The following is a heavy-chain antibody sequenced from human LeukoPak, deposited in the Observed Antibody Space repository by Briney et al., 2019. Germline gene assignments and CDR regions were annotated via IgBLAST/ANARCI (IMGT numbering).Heavy chain of an antibody. D-gene: IGHD5-24*01. CDR3: AMDSSWLPLKFDY. CDR1: GFAFSDYY. CDR2: ITNTNSGSVI. V-gene: IGHV3-11*04. Sequence: GGSLRLSCAASGFAFSDYYMSWIRQAPGKGLEWISYITNTNSGSVIYYADSVQGRFTVSRDNAKNTLYLQMNSLRAEDTAVYYCAMDSSWLPLKFDYWGQGTLVTVST. J-gene: IGHJ4*02.